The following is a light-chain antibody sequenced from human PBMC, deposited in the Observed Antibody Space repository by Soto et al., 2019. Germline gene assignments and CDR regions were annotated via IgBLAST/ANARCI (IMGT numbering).Light chain of an antibody. J-gene: IGLJ1*01. CDR1: SSNIGAGYD. CDR2: GNS. CDR3: QSYDSNLSGYV. Sequence: QSVLTQPPSVSGAPGQRVTISCTGSSSNIGAGYDVHWYQQLPGTAPKLLIYGNSNRPSGVPDRFSGSKSGTSAPLAITGLQAEDEADYYCQSYDSNLSGYVFGTGTKVTVL. V-gene: IGLV1-40*01.